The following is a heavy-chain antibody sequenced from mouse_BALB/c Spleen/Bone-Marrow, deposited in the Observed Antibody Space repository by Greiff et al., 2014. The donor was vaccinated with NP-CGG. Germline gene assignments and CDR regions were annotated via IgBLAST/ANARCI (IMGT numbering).Heavy chain of an antibody. CDR1: GYTFTSYY. CDR3: ATYDY. J-gene: IGHJ2*01. CDR2: IYPGNVNT. V-gene: IGHV1S56*01. Sequence: VMLVESGPELVKPGASVRIFCKASGYTFTSYYIHWVKQRPGQGLEWIGWIYPGNVNTKYNEKFKGKATLTADKSSSTAYMQLSSLTSEDSAVYFCATYDYWGQGTTLTVSS.